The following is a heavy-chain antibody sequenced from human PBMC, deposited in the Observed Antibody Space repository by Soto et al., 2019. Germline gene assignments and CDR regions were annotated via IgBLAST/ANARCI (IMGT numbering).Heavy chain of an antibody. CDR1: GGSISSSSYY. CDR3: ASNYFGGSLVYYYMDV. D-gene: IGHD3-9*01. J-gene: IGHJ6*03. V-gene: IGHV4-39*01. CDR2: IYYSGST. Sequence: SETLSLTCTVSGGSISSSSYYWGWIRQPPGKGLEWIGSIYYSGSTYYNPSLKSRVTISVDTSKNQFSLKLSSVTAADTAVYYCASNYFGGSLVYYYMDVWGKGTTVTVSS.